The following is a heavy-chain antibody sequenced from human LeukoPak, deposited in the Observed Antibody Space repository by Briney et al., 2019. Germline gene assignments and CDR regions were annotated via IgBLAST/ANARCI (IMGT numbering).Heavy chain of an antibody. D-gene: IGHD6-13*01. CDR1: GYTFTGYY. Sequence: SVKVSCKASGYTFTGYYMHWVRQAPGQGLEWMGGIIPIFGTANYAQKFQGRVTITADESTSTAYMELSSLRSEDTAVYYCARDGMPSSSWVNWFDPWGQGTLVTVSP. J-gene: IGHJ5*02. CDR3: ARDGMPSSSWVNWFDP. V-gene: IGHV1-69*13. CDR2: IIPIFGTA.